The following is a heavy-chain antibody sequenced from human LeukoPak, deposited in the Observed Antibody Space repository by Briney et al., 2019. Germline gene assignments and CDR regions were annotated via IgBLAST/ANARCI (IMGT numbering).Heavy chain of an antibody. J-gene: IGHJ6*03. CDR1: VGTFSSYA. Sequence: SVKVSCKASVGTFSSYAISWVRQAPGQGLEWMGGIIPIFGTANYAQKFQGRVTITADESTSTAYMELSSLRSEDTAVYYCAREYYDILTGYSEDYYYYYYMDVWGKGTTVTVSS. V-gene: IGHV1-69*13. CDR2: IIPIFGTA. D-gene: IGHD3-9*01. CDR3: AREYYDILTGYSEDYYYYYYMDV.